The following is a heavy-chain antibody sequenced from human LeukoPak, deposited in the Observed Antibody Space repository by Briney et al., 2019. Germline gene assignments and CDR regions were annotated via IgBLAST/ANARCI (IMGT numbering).Heavy chain of an antibody. D-gene: IGHD3-22*01. CDR1: GYTFTNYD. Sequence: GASVKVSCKASGYTFTNYDINWVRQATGQGLEWMGWMNPNSGNTGYAQKFQGRVTFTRNTSISTAYMELSSLKSEDTAVYYCARDYYDSSAPLVGFDPWGQGTLVTVSS. V-gene: IGHV1-8*03. CDR2: MNPNSGNT. J-gene: IGHJ5*02. CDR3: ARDYYDSSAPLVGFDP.